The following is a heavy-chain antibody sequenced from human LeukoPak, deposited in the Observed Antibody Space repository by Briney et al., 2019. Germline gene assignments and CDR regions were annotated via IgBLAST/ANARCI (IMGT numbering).Heavy chain of an antibody. CDR3: ARDRMVRGVIIPPYYLDY. CDR2: ITPNSGGT. J-gene: IGHJ4*02. V-gene: IGHV1-2*02. Sequence: ASVKVSCKASGYTFTGYYIHWVRQAPGQGLEWMGWITPNSGGTTFAQKFQGRVTMTRDTSLSIAYMELSRLTSDDTAVYYCARDRMVRGVIIPPYYLDYWGQGTLVTVSS. CDR1: GYTFTGYY. D-gene: IGHD3-10*01.